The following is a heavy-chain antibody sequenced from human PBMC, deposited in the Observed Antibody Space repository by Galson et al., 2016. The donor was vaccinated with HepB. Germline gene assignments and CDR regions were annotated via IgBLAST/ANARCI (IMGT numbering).Heavy chain of an antibody. CDR2: INGGSA. V-gene: IGHV3-23*01. D-gene: IGHD6-19*01. Sequence: SLRLSCAASGFTLNSFAMSWVRQAPGKGLEWVSAINGGSANYADSVQGRFTISRDTSKNTLYLEMNSLRAEDTAIYYCARAFRYGTGWYGRNDCWRQGTLVTVSS. J-gene: IGHJ4*02. CDR3: ARAFRYGTGWYGRNDC. CDR1: GFTLNSFA.